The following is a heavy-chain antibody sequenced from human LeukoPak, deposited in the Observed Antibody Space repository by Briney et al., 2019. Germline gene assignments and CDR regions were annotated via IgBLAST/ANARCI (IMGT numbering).Heavy chain of an antibody. J-gene: IGHJ5*02. CDR1: GFTFSHYS. V-gene: IGHV3-21*04. CDR3: AKGRRSGWYTFPWFDP. CDR2: IRFTGSYI. D-gene: IGHD6-19*01. Sequence: GGSLRLSCVASGFTFSHYSMNWVRQAPGKGLEWVSSIRFTGSYIYYADSVKGRFTISRDNSKNTLYLQMNSLRAEDTAVYYCAKGRRSGWYTFPWFDPWGQGTLVTVSS.